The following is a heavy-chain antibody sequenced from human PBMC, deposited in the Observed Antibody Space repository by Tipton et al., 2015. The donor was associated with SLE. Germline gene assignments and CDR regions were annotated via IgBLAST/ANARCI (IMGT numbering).Heavy chain of an antibody. CDR3: ARQGNYYYIDV. V-gene: IGHV4-61*09. J-gene: IGHJ6*03. CDR2: IYTSGST. Sequence: TLSLTCTVSGGSISTGFYYWTWIRIRQPAGKGLEYIGHIYTSGSTNYNPSLKSRVTISMDTSKNQFSLNLSSVTAADTAVYFCARQGNYYYIDVWGAGTTVTVSS. CDR1: GGSISTGFYY.